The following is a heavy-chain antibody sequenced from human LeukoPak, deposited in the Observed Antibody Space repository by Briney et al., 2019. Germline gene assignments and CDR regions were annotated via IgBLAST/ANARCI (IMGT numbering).Heavy chain of an antibody. CDR1: GGTFSSYA. CDR3: ARTQSEWPQDYYYYMDV. CDR2: IIPIFGTA. D-gene: IGHD3-3*01. V-gene: IGHV1-69*05. Sequence: SVKVSCKASGGTFSSYAISWVRQAPGQGLEWMAGIIPIFGTANYAQKFQGRVTITTDESTSTAYMELSSLRSEDTAVYYCARTQSEWPQDYYYYMDVWGKGTTVTVSS. J-gene: IGHJ6*03.